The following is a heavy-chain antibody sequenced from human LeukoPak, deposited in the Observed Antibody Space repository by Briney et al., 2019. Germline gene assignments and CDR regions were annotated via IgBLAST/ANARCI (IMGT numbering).Heavy chain of an antibody. CDR1: GFTFSSYS. D-gene: IGHD7-27*01. CDR2: ISSSTYI. J-gene: IGHJ4*02. Sequence: GGSLRLSCAASGFTFSSYSMNWVRQAPGKGLEWVSSISSSTYIYYADSVKGRFTISRDNAKNSLYLQLNRLRDEDTAVYYCARLGATNWAYYFDYWGQGTLVTVSS. CDR3: ARLGATNWAYYFDY. V-gene: IGHV3-21*01.